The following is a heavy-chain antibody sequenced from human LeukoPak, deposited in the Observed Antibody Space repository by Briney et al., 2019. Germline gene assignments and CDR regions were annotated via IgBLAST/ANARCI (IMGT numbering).Heavy chain of an antibody. CDR2: IYSSGAA. Sequence: PSETLSLTCTVSGDSIRNYHWSWIRQTPEKGLEWIGYIYSSGAANYNPSLRSRVTMSVATSENQISLMLSSVTAADTAVYYCARRKDSQNSGTFYGLWGQGTLVTVSS. CDR1: GDSIRNYH. CDR3: ARRKDSQNSGTFYGL. V-gene: IGHV4-59*08. J-gene: IGHJ4*02. D-gene: IGHD2/OR15-2a*01.